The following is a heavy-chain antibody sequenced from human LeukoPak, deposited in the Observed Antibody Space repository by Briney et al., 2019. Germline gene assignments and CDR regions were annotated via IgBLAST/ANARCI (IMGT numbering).Heavy chain of an antibody. D-gene: IGHD1-26*01. CDR3: ARWKMELQRNAFDF. CDR2: IKQDGSEK. J-gene: IGHJ3*01. CDR1: GFTFSTYW. V-gene: IGHV3-7*01. Sequence: PGGSLRLSCAASGFTFSTYWMTWVRQAPGTGLEWVANIKQDGSEKYYVDSVKGRFTISRDNAQNAVFLQMTNLRADDTAVYYCARWKMELQRNAFDFWGQGTVVTVSS.